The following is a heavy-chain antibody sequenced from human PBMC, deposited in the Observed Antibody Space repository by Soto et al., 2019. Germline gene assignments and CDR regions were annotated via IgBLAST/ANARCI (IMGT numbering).Heavy chain of an antibody. Sequence: GGSLRLSCAASGFTFSSYAMHWVRQAPGKGLEWVAVISYDGSNKYYADSVKGRFTISRDNSKNTLYLQMNSLRAEDTAVYYCARVPSGVAFTMVRGVISIHYGMDVWGQGTTVTVSS. V-gene: IGHV3-30-3*01. CDR1: GFTFSSYA. J-gene: IGHJ6*02. D-gene: IGHD3-10*01. CDR2: ISYDGSNK. CDR3: ARVPSGVAFTMVRGVISIHYGMDV.